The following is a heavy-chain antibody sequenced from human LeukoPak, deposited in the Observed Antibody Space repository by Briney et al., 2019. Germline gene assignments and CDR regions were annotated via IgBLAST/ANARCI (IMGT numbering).Heavy chain of an antibody. J-gene: IGHJ4*02. CDR1: GFTFSSYA. D-gene: IGHD3-3*01. CDR3: ARVVYDFWSGYGY. V-gene: IGHV3-23*01. Sequence: GGSLRLSCAASGFTFSSYAMSWVRQAPGKGLEWVSGISDSGDSTYYADSVMARFTISRDNSKNTLYLQMNSLRAEDTAVYYCARVVYDFWSGYGYWGQGTLLTVSS. CDR2: ISDSGDST.